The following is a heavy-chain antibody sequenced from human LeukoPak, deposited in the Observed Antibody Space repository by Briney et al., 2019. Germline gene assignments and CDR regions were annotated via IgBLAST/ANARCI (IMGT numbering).Heavy chain of an antibody. CDR1: GGSISGSSYY. CDR3: AIATWRKFYYFGY. D-gene: IGHD5-12*01. J-gene: IGHJ4*02. Sequence: SETLSLTCTVSGGSISGSSYYWGWIRQPPGKGLEWIGSIYYSGSTYYNPSLKSRVTISVDTSKNQFSLKLSSVTAADTAVYYCAIATWRKFYYFGYWGQGTLVTVSS. V-gene: IGHV4-39*01. CDR2: IYYSGST.